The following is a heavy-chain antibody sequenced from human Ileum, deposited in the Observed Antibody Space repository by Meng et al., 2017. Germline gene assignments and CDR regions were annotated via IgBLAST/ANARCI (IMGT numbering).Heavy chain of an antibody. CDR3: TRDGGLRNWFDS. Sequence: SCAASGFTFSDCAMHWVRQASGKGLEWVGRIERKPNNYATAYAASVKGRFTISRDDATNTAFLQMNSLNTEDTAVYYCTRDGGLRNWFDSWGQGTLVTVSS. CDR1: GFTFSDCA. J-gene: IGHJ5*01. D-gene: IGHD5-12*01. V-gene: IGHV3-73*01. CDR2: IERKPNNYAT.